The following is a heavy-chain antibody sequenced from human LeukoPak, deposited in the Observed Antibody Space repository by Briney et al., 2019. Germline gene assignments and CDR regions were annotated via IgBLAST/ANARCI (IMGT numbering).Heavy chain of an antibody. CDR3: AKPVDGASVQRYFQH. CDR1: GFTFSRYA. Sequence: GGSLRLSCAASGFTFSRYAMSWVRQAPGKGLEWVSAISGGGDNTYYADSVRGRFTISRDNSKNTLFLRMNSLRAEDTAIYYCAKPVDGASVQRYFQHWGQGTLVTVSS. J-gene: IGHJ1*01. CDR2: ISGGGDNT. D-gene: IGHD1-1*01. V-gene: IGHV3-23*01.